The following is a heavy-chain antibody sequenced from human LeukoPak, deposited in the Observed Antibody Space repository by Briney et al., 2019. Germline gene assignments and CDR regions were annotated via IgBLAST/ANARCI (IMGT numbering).Heavy chain of an antibody. V-gene: IGHV4-34*01. CDR2: INHSGST. J-gene: IGHJ4*02. D-gene: IGHD2-2*01. CDR1: GGSFSGYY. CDR3: ARRLSRYYFDY. Sequence: MTSETLSLTCAVYGGSFSGYYWSWIRQPPGKGLEWIGEINHSGSTNYNPSLKSRVTISVDTSKNQFSLKLSSVTAADTAVYYCARRLSRYYFDYWGQGTLVTVSS.